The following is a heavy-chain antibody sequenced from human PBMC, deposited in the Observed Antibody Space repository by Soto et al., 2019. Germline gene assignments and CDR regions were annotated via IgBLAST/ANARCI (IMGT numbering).Heavy chain of an antibody. CDR1: GFTFSDYY. V-gene: IGHV3-11*05. D-gene: IGHD4-4*01. J-gene: IGHJ3*02. CDR2: ISSSSSYT. CDR3: ARDPEGNSGGNAFDI. Sequence: AGSLRLSCAPSGFTFSDYYMSWIRQAPGKGLEWVSYISSSSSYTNYADSVKGRFTISRHNSKNTLYLQMNSLRAEDTAVYYCARDPEGNSGGNAFDIWGQGTMVTVSS.